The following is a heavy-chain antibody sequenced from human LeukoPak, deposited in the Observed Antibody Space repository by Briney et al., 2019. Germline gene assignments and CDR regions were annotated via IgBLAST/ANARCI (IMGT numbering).Heavy chain of an antibody. V-gene: IGHV4-59*01. CDR3: AREGYDILTGSLSYYFDY. CDR1: GGSISSYY. J-gene: IGHJ4*02. CDR2: IYYSGST. D-gene: IGHD3-9*01. Sequence: SETLSLTCTVSGGSISSYYWSWIRQPPGKGLEWIGYIYYSGSTNYNPSLKSRVTISVDTSKNQFSLKLSSVTAADTAVYYCAREGYDILTGSLSYYFDYWGQGTLVTVSS.